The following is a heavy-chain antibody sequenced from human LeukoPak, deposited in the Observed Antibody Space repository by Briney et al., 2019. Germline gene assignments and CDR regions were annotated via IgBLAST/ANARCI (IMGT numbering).Heavy chain of an antibody. V-gene: IGHV3-30-3*01. J-gene: IGHJ4*02. D-gene: IGHD5-24*01. CDR2: ISYDGDYK. Sequence: GGSLRLSCAASQFIFSNYAMHWVRQAPGKGLEWVALISYDGDYKYYADSVKGRFTISRDNAKNSLYLQMNSLRAEDTAVYYCARGRDGYNANWGQGTLVTVSS. CDR3: ARGRDGYNAN. CDR1: QFIFSNYA.